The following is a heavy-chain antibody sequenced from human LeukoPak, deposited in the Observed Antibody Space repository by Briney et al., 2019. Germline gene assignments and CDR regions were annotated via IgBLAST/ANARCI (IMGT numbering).Heavy chain of an antibody. D-gene: IGHD3-9*01. J-gene: IGHJ4*02. Sequence: PGGSLRFSCAAAGFTFSSYGMHWVRQAPGKGLEWGAYIRYDGSNKYYADSVKGRFTISRDNSKNTLYLQMNSLRAEDTAVYYCAKDHEVLRYFDWLFVPDYWGQGTLVTVSS. CDR1: GFTFSSYG. CDR2: IRYDGSNK. CDR3: AKDHEVLRYFDWLFVPDY. V-gene: IGHV3-30*02.